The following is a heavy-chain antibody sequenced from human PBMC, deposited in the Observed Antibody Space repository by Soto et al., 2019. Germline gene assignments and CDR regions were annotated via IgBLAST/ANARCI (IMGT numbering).Heavy chain of an antibody. J-gene: IGHJ4*02. Sequence: QVQLVESGGGVVQPGRSLRLSCAASGFTFSSYGMHWVRQAPGKGLEWVAVISYDGSNKYYADSVKGRFTISRDNSKNTLYLKMNSLRAEDTAVYYCAAPLLSLPAAIDIGGYFDYWGQGTLVTVSS. CDR1: GFTFSSYG. CDR3: AAPLLSLPAAIDIGGYFDY. CDR2: ISYDGSNK. D-gene: IGHD2-2*01. V-gene: IGHV3-30*03.